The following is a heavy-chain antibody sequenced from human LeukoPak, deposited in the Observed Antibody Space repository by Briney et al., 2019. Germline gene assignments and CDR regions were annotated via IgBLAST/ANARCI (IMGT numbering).Heavy chain of an antibody. CDR1: GGTFSTYA. Sequence: SVKVSCKASGGTFSTYAVSWVRQAPGQGLEWMGGTIPIFGKADYAQKFQDRVTITADESTSTAYMELSSLRSEDTALYYCARAGEYCSGGSCYSGVYFDYWGQGTLVTVSS. J-gene: IGHJ4*02. CDR2: TIPIFGKA. D-gene: IGHD2-15*01. CDR3: ARAGEYCSGGSCYSGVYFDY. V-gene: IGHV1-69*13.